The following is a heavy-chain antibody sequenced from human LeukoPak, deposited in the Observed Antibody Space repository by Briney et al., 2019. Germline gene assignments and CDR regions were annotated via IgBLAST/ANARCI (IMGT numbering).Heavy chain of an antibody. CDR3: ARDRYSGYDLRGYDY. CDR2: INHSGST. V-gene: IGHV4-34*01. CDR1: GGSFSGYY. D-gene: IGHD5-12*01. J-gene: IGHJ4*02. Sequence: SETLSLTCAVYGGSFSGYYWSWIRQPPGKGLEWIGEINHSGSTNYNPSLKSRVTISVDTSKNQFSLKLSSVTAADTAVYYCARDRYSGYDLRGYDYWGQGTLVTVSS.